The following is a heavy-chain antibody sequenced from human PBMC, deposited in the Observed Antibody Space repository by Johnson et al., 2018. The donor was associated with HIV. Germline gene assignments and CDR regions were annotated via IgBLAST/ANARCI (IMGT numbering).Heavy chain of an antibody. Sequence: VQLVESGGGLVQPGGSLRLSCAASGFAFRTYWMVWVRQVPGKRPVWVARIYNDGSRTTYADSVKGRFTISRDNAKNSLYLQRNSLRAEDTAVYYCAKDRWYDSSGKSANLADDAFDIWGQGTMVTVSS. CDR3: AKDRWYDSSGKSANLADDAFDI. V-gene: IGHV3-74*03. D-gene: IGHD3-22*01. CDR2: IYNDGSRT. CDR1: GFAFRTYW. J-gene: IGHJ3*02.